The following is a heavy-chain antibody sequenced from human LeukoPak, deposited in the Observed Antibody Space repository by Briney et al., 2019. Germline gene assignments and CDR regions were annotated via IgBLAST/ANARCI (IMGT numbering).Heavy chain of an antibody. D-gene: IGHD2-21*02. CDR2: INPSGGST. CDR3: ARAPYCGGDCYSYYFDY. V-gene: IGHV1-46*01. CDR1: GYTFTSYY. Sequence: ASVKVSCKASGYTFTSYYMHWVRQAPGQGLEWMGIINPSGGSTSYAQKFQGRVTMTRDMSTSTVYMELSSLRSEDTAVYYCARAPYCGGDCYSYYFDYWGQGTLVTVSS. J-gene: IGHJ4*02.